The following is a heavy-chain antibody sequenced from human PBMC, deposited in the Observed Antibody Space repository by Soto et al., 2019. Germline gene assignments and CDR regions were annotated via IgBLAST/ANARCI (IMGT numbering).Heavy chain of an antibody. Sequence: GGSLRLSCAASGFTFSSYAMHWVRQAPGKGLEWISCIDSGSRTMDYAESVKGRFTISRDNAKNTLYLQMNSLRDEDTAVYYCAKDLSVAVAGALWGQGTLVTVS. J-gene: IGHJ4*02. CDR2: IDSGSRTM. D-gene: IGHD6-19*01. CDR1: GFTFSSYA. V-gene: IGHV3-48*02. CDR3: AKDLSVAVAGAL.